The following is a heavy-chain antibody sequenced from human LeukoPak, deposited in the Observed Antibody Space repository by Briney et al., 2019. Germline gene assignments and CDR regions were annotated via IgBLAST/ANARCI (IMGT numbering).Heavy chain of an antibody. Sequence: ASVKVSCKASGYTFTGCDINWVRQATGQGLEWMGWMNPNSGNTGYAQKFQGRVTMTRNTSISTAYMELSSLRSEDTAVYYCARGIAAAGTPLEFDYWGQGTLVTVSS. CDR1: GYTFTGCD. CDR2: MNPNSGNT. CDR3: ARGIAAAGTPLEFDY. V-gene: IGHV1-8*01. D-gene: IGHD6-13*01. J-gene: IGHJ4*02.